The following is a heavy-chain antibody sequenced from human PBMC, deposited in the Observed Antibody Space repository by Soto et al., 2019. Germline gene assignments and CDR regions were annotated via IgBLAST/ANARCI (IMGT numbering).Heavy chain of an antibody. CDR3: AREAVAAIEGVDYYYGMDV. CDR2: ISAYNGNT. D-gene: IGHD6-19*01. V-gene: IGHV1-18*01. Sequence: QVQLVQSGAEVKKPGASVKVSCKASGYTFTSYGISWVRQAPGQGLEWMGWISAYNGNTNYPQNLQGRVTMTTDTSTSTAYMVLRSLRSDETAVYFCAREAVAAIEGVDYYYGMDVWGQGTTVTVSS. CDR1: GYTFTSYG. J-gene: IGHJ6*02.